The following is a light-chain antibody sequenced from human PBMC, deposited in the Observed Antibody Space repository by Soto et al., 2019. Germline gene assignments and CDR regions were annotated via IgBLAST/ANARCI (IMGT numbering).Light chain of an antibody. V-gene: IGKV1D-12*01. CDR1: QGISNW. CDR2: AAS. Sequence: DIQMTQSPSSVYASVGDRVTITCRASQGISNWLAWYQQKPGKAPKLLNYAASSLQSGDPSRFSGNGSGTDFTLTISSLQPEEFATYYCQEANSFTYTFGQGKKLEIK. J-gene: IGKJ2*01. CDR3: QEANSFTYT.